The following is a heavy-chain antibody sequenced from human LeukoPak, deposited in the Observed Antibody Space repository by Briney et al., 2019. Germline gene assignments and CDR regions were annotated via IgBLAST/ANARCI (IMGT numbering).Heavy chain of an antibody. Sequence: GGSLRLSCAASGFTFDDYAMHWARQAPGKGLEWVSGISWNSGSIGYADSVKGRFTISRDNAKNSLYLQMNSLRAEDTALYYCAKDSYDSSGYYIDYWGQGTLVTVSS. V-gene: IGHV3-9*01. CDR2: ISWNSGSI. CDR1: GFTFDDYA. J-gene: IGHJ4*02. CDR3: AKDSYDSSGYYIDY. D-gene: IGHD3-22*01.